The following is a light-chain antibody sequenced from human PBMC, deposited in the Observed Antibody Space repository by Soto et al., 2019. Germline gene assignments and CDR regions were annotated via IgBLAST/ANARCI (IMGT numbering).Light chain of an antibody. Sequence: EIVLTQSPATLTLSPWERATLSCRASQSVSSYLAWYQQKPGQAPRLLIYDASSGATDIPARFSGSGSGTDFTLTISRLEPEDFAVYYCQQRSNWAFGQGTRLEIK. CDR2: DAS. CDR3: QQRSNWA. CDR1: QSVSSY. V-gene: IGKV3-11*01. J-gene: IGKJ5*01.